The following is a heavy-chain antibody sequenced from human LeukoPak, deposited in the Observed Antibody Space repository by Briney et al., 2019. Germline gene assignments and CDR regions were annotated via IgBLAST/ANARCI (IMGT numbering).Heavy chain of an antibody. CDR3: AKSRRYGDYDAFDI. J-gene: IGHJ3*02. Sequence: GGSLRLSCTASGFIFSTSWMTWVRQAPGKGLEWVANINLDGSEKYYVDSVKGRFTISRDNAKNSLYLQMNSLRAEDTAVYYCAKSRRYGDYDAFDIWGQGTMVTVSS. CDR1: GFIFSTSW. CDR2: INLDGSEK. D-gene: IGHD4-17*01. V-gene: IGHV3-7*03.